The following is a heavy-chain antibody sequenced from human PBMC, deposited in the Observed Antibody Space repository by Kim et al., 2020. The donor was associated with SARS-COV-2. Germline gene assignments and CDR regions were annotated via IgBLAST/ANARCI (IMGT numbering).Heavy chain of an antibody. CDR3: ARGQTGYCSGGSCYSGFDY. J-gene: IGHJ4*02. CDR2: IYHSGST. CDR1: GGSISSGGYS. Sequence: SETLSLTCAVSGGSISSGGYSWSWIRQPPGKGLEWIGYIYHSGSTYYNPSLKSRVTISVDRSKNQFSQKLSSVTAADTAVYYCARGQTGYCSGGSCYSGFDYWGQGTLVTVSS. D-gene: IGHD2-15*01. V-gene: IGHV4-30-2*01.